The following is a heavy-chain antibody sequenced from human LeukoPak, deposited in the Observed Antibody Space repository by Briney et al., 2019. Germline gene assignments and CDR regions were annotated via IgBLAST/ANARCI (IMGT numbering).Heavy chain of an antibody. CDR3: ARVSSGSGSYYPHHFDY. V-gene: IGHV3-7*01. Sequence: GGSLRLSCAVSGFTFNNYWMSWVRQAPGRGLEWVANIRQDGGEKYSVDSVKGRFTISRDNAKNSLYLQMNSLRAEDTAIYYCARVSSGSGSYYPHHFDYWGPGTLVTVSS. J-gene: IGHJ4*02. CDR2: IRQDGGEK. D-gene: IGHD3-10*01. CDR1: GFTFNNYW.